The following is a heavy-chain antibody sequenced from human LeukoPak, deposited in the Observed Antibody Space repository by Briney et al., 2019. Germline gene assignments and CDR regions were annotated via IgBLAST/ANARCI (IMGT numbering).Heavy chain of an antibody. CDR1: GFSFNAYT. V-gene: IGHV3-21*01. Sequence: GGSLRLSCVGSGFSFNAYTITWVRQAPGKGLEWVSSITSTSAYRQYGDSVRGRFTISRDNTKNSVYLQMDSLGAEDTAVYHCARVTMGATTLNYYYFFMDVWGKGTTVTVSS. CDR2: ITSTSAYR. CDR3: ARVTMGATTLNYYYFFMDV. J-gene: IGHJ6*03. D-gene: IGHD1-26*01.